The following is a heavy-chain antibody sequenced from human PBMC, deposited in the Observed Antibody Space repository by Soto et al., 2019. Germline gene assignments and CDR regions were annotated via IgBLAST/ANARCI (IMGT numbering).Heavy chain of an antibody. CDR1: GGSFSGYY. CDR2: INHSGST. V-gene: IGHV4-34*01. Sequence: SETLSLTCAVYGGSFSGYYWSWIRQPPGKGLEWIGEINHSGSTNYNPSLKSRVTISVDTSKNQFSLKLSSVTAADTAVYYCARGKIFDYWSQRTLVTVSS. J-gene: IGHJ4*02. CDR3: ARGKIFDY.